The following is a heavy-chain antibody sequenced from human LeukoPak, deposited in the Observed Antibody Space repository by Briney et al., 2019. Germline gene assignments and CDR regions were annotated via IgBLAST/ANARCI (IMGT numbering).Heavy chain of an antibody. CDR2: IYSGGST. J-gene: IGHJ2*01. CDR1: GYTVRSYY. V-gene: IGHV3-66*01. Sequence: PGGSLRLSCVASGYTVRSYYMSWVRQAPGKGLECVSVIYSGGSTFYADSVRGRFTISRDDSKNTVFLQMNSLRADDTAVYYCSSWNYGAYDGWYFDLWGHGTLVTVSS. CDR3: SSWNYGAYDGWYFDL. D-gene: IGHD4-17*01.